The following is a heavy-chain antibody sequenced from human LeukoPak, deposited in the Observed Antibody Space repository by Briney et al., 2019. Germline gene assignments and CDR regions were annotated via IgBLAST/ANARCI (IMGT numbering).Heavy chain of an antibody. D-gene: IGHD6-6*01. CDR1: GFTFSPYS. CDR2: ISSSGSTR. CDR3: ARVHFSSSPYFDY. J-gene: IGHJ4*02. Sequence: GGSLRLSCAASGFTFSPYSMNWVRQAPGKGLEWISYISSSGSTRYYADSVQGRFTISRDNSKNTPYLQMNSLRAEDTAVYYCARVHFSSSPYFDYWGQGTLVTVSS. V-gene: IGHV3-48*01.